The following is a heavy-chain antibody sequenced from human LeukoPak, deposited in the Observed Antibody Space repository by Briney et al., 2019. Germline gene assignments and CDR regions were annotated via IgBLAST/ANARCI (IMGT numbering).Heavy chain of an antibody. J-gene: IGHJ4*02. CDR3: ASGHMVRGVIRGYYFDY. V-gene: IGHV1-69*06. Sequence: EASVKVSCKASGGTFSSYAISWVRQAPGQGLEWMGGIIPIFGTANYAKKFQGRVTITEDKSTSTAYMERSSLRSEDTAVYYCASGHMVRGVIRGYYFDYWGQGTLVTVSS. CDR2: IIPIFGTA. CDR1: GGTFSSYA. D-gene: IGHD3-10*01.